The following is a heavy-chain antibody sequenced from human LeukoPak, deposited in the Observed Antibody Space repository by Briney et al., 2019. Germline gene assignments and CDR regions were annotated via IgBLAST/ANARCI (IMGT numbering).Heavy chain of an antibody. Sequence: GGSLRLSCAASGFTFSSYAMSWVRQAPGKGLEWVSTISGSGGGTNYADFVKGRFTISRDNSKNTLFLQMDSLRAEDTAVYYCAKPWLRIVVVTANFDYWGQGTLVTVSS. CDR3: AKPWLRIVVVTANFDY. J-gene: IGHJ4*02. CDR2: ISGSGGGT. D-gene: IGHD2-21*02. V-gene: IGHV3-23*01. CDR1: GFTFSSYA.